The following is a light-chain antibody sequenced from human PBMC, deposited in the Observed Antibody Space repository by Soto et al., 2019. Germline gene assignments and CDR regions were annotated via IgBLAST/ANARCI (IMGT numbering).Light chain of an antibody. Sequence: EIVLTQSPGTLSLSPGERATLSCSASQSVSSSYLAWYQQKPGQAPRLLIYGASSRATGIPDRFSGSGSGTDFTLTISRLEPEDFAVYSCQQYGSSPRTFGQGTKVEIK. V-gene: IGKV3-20*01. J-gene: IGKJ1*01. CDR2: GAS. CDR1: QSVSSSY. CDR3: QQYGSSPRT.